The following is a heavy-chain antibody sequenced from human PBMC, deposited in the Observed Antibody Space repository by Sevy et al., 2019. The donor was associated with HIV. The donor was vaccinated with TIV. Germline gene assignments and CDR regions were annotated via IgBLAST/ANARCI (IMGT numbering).Heavy chain of an antibody. CDR1: GGTFSSYA. CDR2: IIPLVNIT. J-gene: IGHJ3*02. D-gene: IGHD5-12*01. V-gene: IGHV1-69*10. Sequence: ASVKVSCKTSGGTFSSYAFSWVRQAPGQGLEWMGGIIPLVNITDYAQKFQGRVTITADKSTSTAYMELSSLRSEDTAVYYCARAAQKATIVDAFDIWGNGTMVTVS. CDR3: ARAAQKATIVDAFDI.